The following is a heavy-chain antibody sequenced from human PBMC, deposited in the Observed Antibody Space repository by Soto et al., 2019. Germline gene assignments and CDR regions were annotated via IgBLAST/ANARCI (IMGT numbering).Heavy chain of an antibody. CDR3: AKDSGRGSADYYFDY. D-gene: IGHD3-10*01. Sequence: VQVVESGGGFVQPGGSLRLSCAASGFSFSSYEMNWVRQAPGKGLEWVAVLSSDGGDKYYSDSVKGRFTISRDNSKNTLFLQMNSLRTDDTAVYHCAKDSGRGSADYYFDYWGLGTLVSVSS. J-gene: IGHJ4*02. V-gene: IGHV3-30*18. CDR1: GFSFSSYE. CDR2: LSSDGGDK.